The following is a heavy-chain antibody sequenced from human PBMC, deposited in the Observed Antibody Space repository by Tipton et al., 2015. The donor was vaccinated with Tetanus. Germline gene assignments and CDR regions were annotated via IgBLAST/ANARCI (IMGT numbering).Heavy chain of an antibody. J-gene: IGHJ3*02. Sequence: LSLTCTVSGGSISSGGYFWSWIRQHPGKGLEWIGYIYYSGPTNYNPSLKSRVTISVDTSKNQFSLKLSSVTAADTAVYYCASVYYRGRDRAFDIWGQGTMVSVSS. CDR1: GGSISSGGYF. V-gene: IGHV4-31*03. CDR3: ASVYYRGRDRAFDI. D-gene: IGHD5-12*01. CDR2: IYYSGPT.